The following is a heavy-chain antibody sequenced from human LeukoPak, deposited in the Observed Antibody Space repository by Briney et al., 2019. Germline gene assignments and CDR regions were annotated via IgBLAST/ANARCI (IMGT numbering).Heavy chain of an antibody. D-gene: IGHD2-2*01. Sequence: ASVKVSCKXSGYTFTSYGITWVRQAPGQGLEWMGWISAYDGNTNYAQKFQGRVTMTTDTSTSTGYMELRSLRSDDTAVYYCARAPIVVVPGAGNWFDPWGQGTLVTVSS. CDR3: ARAPIVVVPGAGNWFDP. CDR2: ISAYDGNT. V-gene: IGHV1-18*01. CDR1: GYTFTSYG. J-gene: IGHJ5*02.